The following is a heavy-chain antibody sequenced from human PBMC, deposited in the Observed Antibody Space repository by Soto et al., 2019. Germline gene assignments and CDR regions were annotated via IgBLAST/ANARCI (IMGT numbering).Heavy chain of an antibody. CDR3: SVGLFRGAARDIFDF. CDR1: GYSFTSFW. CDR2: INPVDSDT. J-gene: IGHJ4*02. Sequence: PGESLKISCQGFGYSFTSFWIGGVRQMPGKGLEWMGIINPVDSDTRYSPSFQGQVTISVDKSIPNPFLQWSRLTASDAAMYYCSVGLFRGAARDIFDFWGLGSLVTVSS. V-gene: IGHV5-51*01. D-gene: IGHD3-22*01.